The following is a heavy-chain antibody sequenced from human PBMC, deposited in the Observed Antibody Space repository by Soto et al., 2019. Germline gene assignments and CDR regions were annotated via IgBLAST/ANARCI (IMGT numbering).Heavy chain of an antibody. CDR3: ARRCSSTSCYAKKSDYYYYYGMDV. CDR1: GGSISSYY. D-gene: IGHD2-2*01. J-gene: IGHJ6*02. CDR2: IYYSGST. Sequence: PSETLSLTCTVSGGSISSYYWSWIRQPPGKGLEWIGCIYYSGSTYYNPSLKSRVTISVDTSKNQFSLKLSSVTAADTAVYYCARRCSSTSCYAKKSDYYYYYGMDVWGQGTTVTVSS. V-gene: IGHV4-59*08.